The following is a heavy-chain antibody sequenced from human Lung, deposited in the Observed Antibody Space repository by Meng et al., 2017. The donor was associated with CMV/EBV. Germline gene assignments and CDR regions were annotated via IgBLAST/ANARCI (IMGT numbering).Heavy chain of an antibody. V-gene: IGHV5-51*01. Sequence: GESPKISCKGSGYMFSVYWIAWVRQMPGKDLEWVGIVYPGDSGTRYSPSLQGQVTISVDKSISTAYLQWSSLRASDTAIYYCARQGRGVPLDFWGQGTLVTVSS. J-gene: IGHJ4*02. CDR1: GYMFSVYW. CDR2: VYPGDSGT. D-gene: IGHD2-8*02. CDR3: ARQGRGVPLDF.